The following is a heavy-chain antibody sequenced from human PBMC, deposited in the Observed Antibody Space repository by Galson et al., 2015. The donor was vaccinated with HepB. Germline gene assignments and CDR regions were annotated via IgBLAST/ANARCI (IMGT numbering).Heavy chain of an antibody. Sequence: SVKVSCKASGYTFTSYGISWVRQAPGQGLEWMGWISAYNGNTNYAQKLQGRVTMTTDTSTSTAYMELRSLRSDDTAVYYCARVMSSGWQRSLGAFDIWGQGTMVTVSS. J-gene: IGHJ3*02. V-gene: IGHV1-18*01. CDR3: ARVMSSGWQRSLGAFDI. D-gene: IGHD6-19*01. CDR2: ISAYNGNT. CDR1: GYTFTSYG.